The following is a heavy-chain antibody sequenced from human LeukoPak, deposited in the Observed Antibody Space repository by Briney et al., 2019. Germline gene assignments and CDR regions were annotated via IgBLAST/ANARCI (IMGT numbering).Heavy chain of an antibody. CDR3: ARDPFITMVRGVTLDY. J-gene: IGHJ4*02. D-gene: IGHD3-10*01. Sequence: SETLSLTCTVSGGSISSYYWSWIRQPPGKGLEWIGYIYYSGSTYYNPSLKSRVTISVDTSKNQFSLKLSSVTAADTAVYYCARDPFITMVRGVTLDYWGQGTLVTVSS. CDR2: IYYSGST. CDR1: GGSISSYY. V-gene: IGHV4-59*12.